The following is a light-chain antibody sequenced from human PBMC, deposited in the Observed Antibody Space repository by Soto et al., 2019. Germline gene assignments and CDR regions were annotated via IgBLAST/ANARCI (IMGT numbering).Light chain of an antibody. CDR1: QSISTW. CDR2: RAS. V-gene: IGKV1-5*03. J-gene: IGKJ1*01. CDR3: QEYKEWT. Sequence: DIPMTQSPSTLSASVGDRVTITCRASQSISTWLAWYQQKPGKAPKLLIYRASSLESGVPSRFSGSGSGTEFTLTISSLQPEDSATYFCQEYKEWTFGQGTKVEIK.